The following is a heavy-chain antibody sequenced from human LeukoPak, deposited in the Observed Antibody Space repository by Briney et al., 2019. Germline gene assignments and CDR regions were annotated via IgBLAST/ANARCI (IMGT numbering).Heavy chain of an antibody. CDR1: GFTFSSYW. J-gene: IGHJ4*02. CDR2: IKQDGSEK. Sequence: GGSLRLSCAASGFTFSSYWMSWVRQAPGKGLEWVANIKQDGSEKNYVDSVKGRFTISRDNAKNSLYLQMNSLRAEDTAVYYCASDSHDYGDSLRVDYWGQGTLVTVSS. D-gene: IGHD4-17*01. V-gene: IGHV3-7*01. CDR3: ASDSHDYGDSLRVDY.